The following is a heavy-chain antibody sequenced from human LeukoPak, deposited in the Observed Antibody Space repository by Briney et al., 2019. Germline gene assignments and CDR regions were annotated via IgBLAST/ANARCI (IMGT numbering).Heavy chain of an antibody. CDR3: ATYSSENVGDDY. CDR2: IYYSGTT. D-gene: IGHD3-10*01. Sequence: SETLSLTCTVSGGSISSSSYYWAWIRQPPGKGLEWIGSIYYSGTTYYNPSLTSRVTISVDTSKNQFSLNLRSLTAADTAVYYCATYSSENVGDDYWGQGTLVTVSS. J-gene: IGHJ4*02. CDR1: GGSISSSSYY. V-gene: IGHV4-39*01.